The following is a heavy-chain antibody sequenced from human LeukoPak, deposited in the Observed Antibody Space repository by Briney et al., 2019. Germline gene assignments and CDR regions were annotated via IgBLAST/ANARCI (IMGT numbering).Heavy chain of an antibody. CDR3: AKHFCTGLDCSLFDS. CDR2: IRSAVDTT. J-gene: IGHJ4*02. Sequence: GGSLRLSCAASGFTFSSYNMNWVRQAPGKGREWVSGIRSAVDTTHYADSVKGRFIISRDNSKNTLSLQLNSLRPEDTALYYCAKHFCTGLDCSLFDSWGQGTLVTVSS. CDR1: GFTFSSYN. V-gene: IGHV3-23*01. D-gene: IGHD3/OR15-3a*01.